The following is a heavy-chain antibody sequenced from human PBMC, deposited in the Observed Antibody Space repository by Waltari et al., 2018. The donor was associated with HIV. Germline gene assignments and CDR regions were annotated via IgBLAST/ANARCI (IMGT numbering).Heavy chain of an antibody. Sequence: QVQLQESGPGLVKPSETLSLTCTFSGGSISSYYWSWIRQPPGKGLEWIGYIYYSGSTNYNPSLKSRVIISVDTSKNQFSLKLSSVTAADTAVYYCARSWSGYPEKPDAFDIWGQGTMVTVSS. D-gene: IGHD3-3*01. CDR3: ARSWSGYPEKPDAFDI. CDR2: IYYSGST. J-gene: IGHJ3*02. CDR1: GGSISSYY. V-gene: IGHV4-59*01.